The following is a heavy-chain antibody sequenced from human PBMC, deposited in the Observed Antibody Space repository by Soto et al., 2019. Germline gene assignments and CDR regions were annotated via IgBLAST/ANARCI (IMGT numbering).Heavy chain of an antibody. CDR2: IYYSGST. J-gene: IGHJ4*02. Sequence: PSETLSLTCTVSGGSISSGGYYWSWIRQHPGKGLEWIGYIYYSGSTYYNPSLKSRVTISVDTSKNQFSLKLSSVTAADTAVYYCAREGRRVAVAGTTYYFDYWGQGTLVTVSS. CDR1: GGSISSGGYY. D-gene: IGHD6-19*01. V-gene: IGHV4-31*03. CDR3: AREGRRVAVAGTTYYFDY.